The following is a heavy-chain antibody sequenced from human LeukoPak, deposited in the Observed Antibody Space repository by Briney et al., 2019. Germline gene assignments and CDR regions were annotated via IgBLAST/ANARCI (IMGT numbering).Heavy chain of an antibody. J-gene: IGHJ3*02. D-gene: IGHD5-24*01. CDR3: AGGGMATITLKPGHAFDI. Sequence: GASVKVSCKASGYTFTGYYMHWVRQAPGQGLEWMGWINPNSGGTNYAQKFQGRVTMTRDTSISTAYMELSRLRSDDTAVYYWAGGGMATITLKPGHAFDIWGQGTMVTVSS. CDR1: GYTFTGYY. V-gene: IGHV1-2*02. CDR2: INPNSGGT.